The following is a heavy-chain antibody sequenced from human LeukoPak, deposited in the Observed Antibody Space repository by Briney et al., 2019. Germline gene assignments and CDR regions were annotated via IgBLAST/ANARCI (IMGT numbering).Heavy chain of an antibody. J-gene: IGHJ4*02. CDR2: ISSSSSYR. CDR1: GFTFSSYS. D-gene: IGHD6-19*01. CDR3: ARASAVAGTRHY. V-gene: IGHV3-21*01. Sequence: SGGSLRLSCAASGFTFSSYSMNWVRQAPGKGLEWVSSISSSSSYRHYADSVKGRFTISRDNAKNSLYLQMNSLRAEDTAVYYCARASAVAGTRHYWGQGTLVTVSS.